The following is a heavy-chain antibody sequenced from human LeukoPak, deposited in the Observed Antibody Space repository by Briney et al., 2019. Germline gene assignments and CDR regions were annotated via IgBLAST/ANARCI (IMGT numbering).Heavy chain of an antibody. CDR3: ARGITMVRGVIRKTYNWFDP. D-gene: IGHD3-10*01. Sequence: PSETLSLTCAVYGGSFSGYYWSWIRQPPGKGLEWIGEINHSGSTSYNPSLKSRVTISVDTPKNQFSLKLSSVTAADTAVYYCARGITMVRGVIRKTYNWFDPWGQGTLVTVSS. CDR1: GGSFSGYY. CDR2: INHSGST. V-gene: IGHV4-34*01. J-gene: IGHJ5*02.